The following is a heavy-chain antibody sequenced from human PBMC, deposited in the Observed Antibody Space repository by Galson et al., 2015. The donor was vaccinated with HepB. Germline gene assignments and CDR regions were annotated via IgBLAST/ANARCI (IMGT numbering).Heavy chain of an antibody. Sequence: SLRLSCAASGFTFSSYGMHWVRQAPGKGLEWVAVIWYDGSNKYYADSVKGRFTISRDNSKNTLYLQMNSLRGEDTAVYYCARGASPYYYGSGSYNWFDPWGQGTLVTVSS. D-gene: IGHD3-10*01. J-gene: IGHJ5*02. CDR3: ARGASPYYYGSGSYNWFDP. CDR2: IWYDGSNK. V-gene: IGHV3-33*08. CDR1: GFTFSSYG.